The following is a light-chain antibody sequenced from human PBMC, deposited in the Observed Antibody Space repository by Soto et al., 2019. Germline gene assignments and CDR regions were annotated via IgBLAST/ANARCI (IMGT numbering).Light chain of an antibody. CDR3: QVWDSSTDHRI. CDR1: NIGSKS. V-gene: IGLV3-21*04. J-gene: IGLJ2*01. Sequence: SYELTQPPSLSVAPGKTASVTCGGNNIGSKSVHWYQRKPGQAPVLVIYYDSDRPSGIPERFSGSNSGNTATLTISRVEAGDEADYYCQVWDSSTDHRIFGGGTKLTVL. CDR2: YDS.